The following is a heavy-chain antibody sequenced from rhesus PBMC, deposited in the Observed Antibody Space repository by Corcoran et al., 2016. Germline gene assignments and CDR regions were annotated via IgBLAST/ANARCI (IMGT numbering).Heavy chain of an antibody. CDR2: ISDSGGST. CDR1: GGSISSNY. Sequence: QLQLQESGPGLVKPSETLSLTCAASGGSISSNYWSWIRQPPGKGLEWIGRISDSGGSTAYNPSLKSRVTISTDTSKNQFSLKLSSVTAADTAVYYCARDRSSLYYFDYWGQGVLVTVSS. D-gene: IGHD6-19*01. J-gene: IGHJ4*01. CDR3: ARDRSSLYYFDY. V-gene: IGHV4-173*01.